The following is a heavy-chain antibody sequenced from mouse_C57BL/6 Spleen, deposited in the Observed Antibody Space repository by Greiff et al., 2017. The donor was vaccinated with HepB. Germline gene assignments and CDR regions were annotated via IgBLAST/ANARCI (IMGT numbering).Heavy chain of an antibody. D-gene: IGHD1-1*01. Sequence: EVKLVESGGGLVQSGRSLRLSCATSGFTFSDFYMEWVRQAPGKGLEWIAASRNKANDYTTEYSASVKGRFIVSRDTSQSILYLQMNALRAEDTAIYYCARDDGSSYFDYRGQGTTLTVSS. CDR3: ARDDGSSYFDY. CDR2: SRNKANDYTT. V-gene: IGHV7-1*01. CDR1: GFTFSDFY. J-gene: IGHJ2*01.